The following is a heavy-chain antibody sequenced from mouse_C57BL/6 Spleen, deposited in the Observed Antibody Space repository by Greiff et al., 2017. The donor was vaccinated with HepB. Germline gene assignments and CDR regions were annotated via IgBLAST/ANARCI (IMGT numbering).Heavy chain of an antibody. Sequence: EVQWVESGGGLVKPGGSLKLSCAASGFTFSSYAMSWVRQTPEKRLEWVATISDGGSYTYYPDNVKGRFTISRDNAKNNLYLQMSHLKSEDTAMYYCATDGYYGYYAMDYWGQGTSVTVSS. V-gene: IGHV5-4*01. D-gene: IGHD2-3*01. CDR2: ISDGGSYT. CDR1: GFTFSSYA. CDR3: ATDGYYGYYAMDY. J-gene: IGHJ4*01.